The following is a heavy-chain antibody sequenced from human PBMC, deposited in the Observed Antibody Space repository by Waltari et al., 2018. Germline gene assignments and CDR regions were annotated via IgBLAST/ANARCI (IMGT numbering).Heavy chain of an antibody. CDR1: GTSISNYY. J-gene: IGHJ4*02. CDR2: ISDSGST. V-gene: IGHV4-59*01. Sequence: QVQLQESGPGLVKPSEPLSLTCTVSGTSISNYYWTWIRQPPGKGLEWIGYISDSGSTSYNPSLKSRVTISGDTSKNHFSLKLSSVTAADTAVYYCARTSGAAAGKFDYWGQGTLVTVSS. CDR3: ARTSGAAAGKFDY. D-gene: IGHD6-13*01.